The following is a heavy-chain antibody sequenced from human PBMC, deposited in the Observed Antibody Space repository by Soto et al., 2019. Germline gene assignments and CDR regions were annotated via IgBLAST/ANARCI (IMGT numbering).Heavy chain of an antibody. CDR3: ARCLFSYGARFDP. V-gene: IGHV4-4*02. CDR2: IYHSGST. J-gene: IGHJ5*02. D-gene: IGHD1-26*01. CDR1: GGSISSSNW. Sequence: SETLSLTCAVSGGSISSSNWWSWVRQPPGKGLEWIGEIYHSGSTNYNPSLKSRVTISVDTSKNQFSLKLSSVTAADTAVYYCARCLFSYGARFDPWGQGTLVTVSS.